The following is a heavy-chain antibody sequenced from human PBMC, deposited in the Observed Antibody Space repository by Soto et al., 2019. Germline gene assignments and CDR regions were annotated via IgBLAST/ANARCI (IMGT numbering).Heavy chain of an antibody. CDR3: ARQICDSDTGHSSQYYFDP. V-gene: IGHV5-10-1*01. D-gene: IGHD2-8*02. CDR2: IDPIDSQT. J-gene: IGHJ4*02. Sequence: GESLIISFKGSGYIFAYYWMTLVRQTPGEGQGGMGRIDPIDSQTNYSPYFRGHVTISATKSITTVFLQWSSLRAADTAVYYCARQICDSDTGHSSQYYFDPWGQGTPVTVSS. CDR1: GYIFAYYW.